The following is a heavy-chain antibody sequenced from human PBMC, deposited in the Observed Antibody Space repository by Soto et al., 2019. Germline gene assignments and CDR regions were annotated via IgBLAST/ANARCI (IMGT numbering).Heavy chain of an antibody. CDR2: INTGNGNT. CDR1: GYTFSRLT. Sequence: QVQLVQSGAEVKKPGASVKVSCKASGYTFSRLTIHWVRRAPGQRPEWVGWINTGNGNTKYSQKFQGRVTITRDTSATTVYMELRSLRSADAANYYCARGSSVYQVVFTSFDPWGQGTLVTVSS. V-gene: IGHV1-3*04. CDR3: ARGSSVYQVVFTSFDP. D-gene: IGHD2-15*01. J-gene: IGHJ5*02.